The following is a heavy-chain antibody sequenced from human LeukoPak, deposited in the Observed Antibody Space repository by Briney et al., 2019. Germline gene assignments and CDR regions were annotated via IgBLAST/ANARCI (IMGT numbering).Heavy chain of an antibody. CDR3: ARGEFAGAAY. D-gene: IGHD3-16*01. CDR2: INHSGST. V-gene: IGHV4-34*01. J-gene: IGHJ4*02. Sequence: SETLSLTCAVYGGSFSGYYWSWIRQPPGKGLEWIGEINHSGSTNYNPSLKSRVTISVDTSKNQFSLKLSSVTAADTAVYYCARGEFAGAAYWGQGTLVTVSS. CDR1: GGSFSGYY.